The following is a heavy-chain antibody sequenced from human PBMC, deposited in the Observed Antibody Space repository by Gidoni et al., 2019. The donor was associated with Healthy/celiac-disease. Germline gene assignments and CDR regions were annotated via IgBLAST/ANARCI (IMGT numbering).Heavy chain of an antibody. V-gene: IGHV3-30-3*01. D-gene: IGHD1-26*01. CDR2: ISYDGSNK. CDR1: GFTFSSYA. J-gene: IGHJ4*02. CDR3: ARVFRVGATFFDY. Sequence: QVQLVESGGGVVQPGRSLGLSCAASGFTFSSYAMHWVRQAPGKGLEWLAVISYDGSNKYYADSVKGRFTISRDNSKNTLYLQMNSLRAEDTAVYYDARVFRVGATFFDYWGQGTLVTVSS.